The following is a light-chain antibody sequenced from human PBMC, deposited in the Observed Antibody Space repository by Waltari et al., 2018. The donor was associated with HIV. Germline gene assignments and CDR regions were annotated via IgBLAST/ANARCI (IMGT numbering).Light chain of an antibody. J-gene: IGLJ3*02. CDR2: RNN. CDR3: SSWDSSLSAWV. CDR1: TTHVGNQG. Sequence: ARLSRPPWVSQGSGQPATPTCPGSTTHVGNQGAAWLQQDRGHPPKLLSYRNNNRPSGISERLSASRSGNTASLTITGLQPEDESDYYCSSWDSSLSAWVFGGGTKLTVL. V-gene: IGLV10-54*01.